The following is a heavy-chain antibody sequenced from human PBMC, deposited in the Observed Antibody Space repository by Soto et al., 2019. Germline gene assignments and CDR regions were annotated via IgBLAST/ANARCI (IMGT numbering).Heavy chain of an antibody. Sequence: QITLKESGPTLVKPTQTLTLTCTFSGFSLSTSGVGVGWIRQPPGKALEWLALIYWDDDKRYSPSLKSRLTITKDTSKNQVVLTMTNMDPVDTATYYCAHAWVAATLPKLFDYWGQGTLVTVSS. CDR2: IYWDDDK. CDR1: GFSLSTSGVG. CDR3: AHAWVAATLPKLFDY. V-gene: IGHV2-5*02. J-gene: IGHJ4*02. D-gene: IGHD2-15*01.